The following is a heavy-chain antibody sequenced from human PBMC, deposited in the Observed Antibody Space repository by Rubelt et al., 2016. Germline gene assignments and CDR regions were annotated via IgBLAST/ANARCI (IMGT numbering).Heavy chain of an antibody. CDR2: IYYSGST. CDR1: GGSISSYY. D-gene: IGHD4-23*01. V-gene: IGHV4-59*08. Sequence: QVQLQESGPGLVKPSETLSLTCTVSGGSISSYYWSWIRQPPGKGLEWIGYIYYSGSTNYTPPRKGRVTISVGTAKDQFSLKLRSVTAADTALDFCARRSYEDGGSHDYWGRGTLVTVSS. CDR3: ARRSYEDGGSHDY. J-gene: IGHJ4*02.